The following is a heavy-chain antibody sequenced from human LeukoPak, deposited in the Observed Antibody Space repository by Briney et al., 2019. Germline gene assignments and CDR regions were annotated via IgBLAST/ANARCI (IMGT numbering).Heavy chain of an antibody. CDR1: GGVFTTYA. D-gene: IGHD2-21*01. Sequence: SVKVSCKASGGVFTTYAISWVRQAPRQGLEWMGSIIPFLGTTNYAQKFQGRVTITADEPTRTAYMELTYVRSDDTAVYYCTIIPNVILFTHYFEYWGQGTLVTVSS. CDR3: TIIPNVILFTHYFEY. V-gene: IGHV1-69*11. CDR2: IIPFLGTT. J-gene: IGHJ4*02.